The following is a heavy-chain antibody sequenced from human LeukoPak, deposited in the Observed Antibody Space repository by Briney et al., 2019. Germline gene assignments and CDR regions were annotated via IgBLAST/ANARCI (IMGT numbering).Heavy chain of an antibody. V-gene: IGHV4-34*01. J-gene: IGHJ5*01. CDR2: INHSGST. CDR1: GGSFSGYY. CDR3: ARGIYYSEISSHYRPVAADS. Sequence: SETLSLTCAVYGGSFSGYYWSWIRQPPGKGLEWIGEINHSGSTNYNPSLKSRVTIAVDTSKNKFSLKLSSVTAADTAVYYCARGIYYSEISSHYRPVAADSWGQGNPVTVSS. D-gene: IGHD3-22*01.